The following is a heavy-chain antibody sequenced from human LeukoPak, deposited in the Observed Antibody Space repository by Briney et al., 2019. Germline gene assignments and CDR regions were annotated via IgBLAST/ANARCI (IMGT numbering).Heavy chain of an antibody. CDR2: IYYSGST. Sequence: SETLSLTCIVSGGSISSYYWSWIRQPPGKGLEWIGYIYYSGSTNYNPSLKSRVTISVDTPKNQFSLKLSSVTAADTAVYYCARRGGGWYDYWGQGTLVTVSS. V-gene: IGHV4-59*01. D-gene: IGHD6-19*01. CDR3: ARRGGGWYDY. J-gene: IGHJ4*02. CDR1: GGSISSYY.